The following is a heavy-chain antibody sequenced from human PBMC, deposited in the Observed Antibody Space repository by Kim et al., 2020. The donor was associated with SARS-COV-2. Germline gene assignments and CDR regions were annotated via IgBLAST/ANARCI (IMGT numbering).Heavy chain of an antibody. Sequence: YNPSLKSRVTISGDTSKNQFSLSMRSVPAADTAVYYCACNVGSTPDYYFDYWGRGALVTVSS. D-gene: IGHD1-26*01. J-gene: IGHJ4*02. CDR3: ACNVGSTPDYYFDY. V-gene: IGHV4-39*07.